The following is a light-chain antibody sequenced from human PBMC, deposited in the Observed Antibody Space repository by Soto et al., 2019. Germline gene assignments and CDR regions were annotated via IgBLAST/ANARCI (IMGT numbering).Light chain of an antibody. V-gene: IGKV1-5*01. CDR1: SSSKW. CDR3: QHSPQIT. CDR2: DVS. Sequence: IKVTQSASTLSFSVGDTVTMTCRSSSKWLAWYQKKAGKAPKLLIYDVSNLERGVPPRFSGSTSGAESTLTITRLQADVLGRYSCQHSPQITFGQGTKLDI. J-gene: IGKJ2*01.